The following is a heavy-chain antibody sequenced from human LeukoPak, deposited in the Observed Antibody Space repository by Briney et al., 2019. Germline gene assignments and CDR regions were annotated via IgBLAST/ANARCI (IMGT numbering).Heavy chain of an antibody. CDR3: ARSIVLTGGGVDV. V-gene: IGHV3-11*01. CDR1: GFTFSDYN. J-gene: IGHJ6*02. D-gene: IGHD3-9*01. CDR2: ITNGGSTI. Sequence: GGSLRLSCAASGFTFSDYNMNWVRQAPGKGLEWVSYITNGGSTIHHADSVKGRFTISRDNAKKTLYLQMNSLRAEDTAVYYCARSIVLTGGGVDVWGQGTTVTVSS.